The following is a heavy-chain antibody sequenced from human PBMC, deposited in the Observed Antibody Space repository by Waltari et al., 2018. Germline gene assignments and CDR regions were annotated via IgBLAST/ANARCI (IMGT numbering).Heavy chain of an antibody. Sequence: EVQLLESGGGLVQPGGSLRLSCSASGFTFSSFAMLWVRQAPGKGLEGVSVLYSGGSTYYADSMKGRFTISRDNSKDPLYLQMNCLRAEDTAVDYCAAAGEDSSHPGHLGYWGQAPLVTVSS. D-gene: IGHD6-6*01. J-gene: IGHJ4*02. CDR1: GFTFSSFA. V-gene: IGHV3-23*03. CDR3: AAAGEDSSHPGHLGY. CDR2: LYSGGST.